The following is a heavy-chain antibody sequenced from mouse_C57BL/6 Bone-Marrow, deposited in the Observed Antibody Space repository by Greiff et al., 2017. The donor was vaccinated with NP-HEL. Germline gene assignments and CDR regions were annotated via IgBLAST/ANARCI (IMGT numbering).Heavy chain of an antibody. V-gene: IGHV1-52*01. CDR1: GYTFTSYW. CDR3: ARKRGEDYAMDY. Sequence: QVQLQQSGPVLVKPGSSVKLSCKASGYTFTSYWMHWVKQRPIQGLEWIGNIYPSDSETHYNQKFKDKATWTVDKSSSTAYMQLSSLTSEDSAVYYCARKRGEDYAMDYWGQGTSVTVSS. CDR2: IYPSDSET. J-gene: IGHJ4*01.